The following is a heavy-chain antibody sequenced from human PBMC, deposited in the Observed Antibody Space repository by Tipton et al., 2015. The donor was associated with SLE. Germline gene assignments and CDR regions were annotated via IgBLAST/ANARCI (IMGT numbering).Heavy chain of an antibody. CDR2: ISSSGSTI. Sequence: GSLRLSCAASGFTFSDYYMSWIRQAPGKGLEWVSYISSSGSTIYYADSVKGRFTISRDNAKNSLYLQMNSLRAEDTAVYYCARDRSITIFGVVITGDYWGQGTLVTVSS. V-gene: IGHV3-11*01. CDR1: GFTFSDYY. J-gene: IGHJ4*02. CDR3: ARDRSITIFGVVITGDY. D-gene: IGHD3-3*01.